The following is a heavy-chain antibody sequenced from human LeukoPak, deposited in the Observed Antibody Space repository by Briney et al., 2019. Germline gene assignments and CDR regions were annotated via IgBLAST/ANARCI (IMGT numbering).Heavy chain of an antibody. V-gene: IGHV1-18*04. CDR1: GYTFTGYY. CDR2: ISAYNGNT. Sequence: ASVKVSCKASGYTFTGYYMHWVRQAPGQGLEWMGWISAYNGNTNYAQKLQGRVAMTTDTSTSTAYMELRSLRSDDTAVYYCARVLFEGFYGDYWGQGTLVTVSS. CDR3: ARVLFEGFYGDY. J-gene: IGHJ4*02. D-gene: IGHD3-3*01.